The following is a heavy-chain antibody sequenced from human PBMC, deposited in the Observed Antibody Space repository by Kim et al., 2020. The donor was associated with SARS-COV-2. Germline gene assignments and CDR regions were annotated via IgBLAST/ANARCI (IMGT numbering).Heavy chain of an antibody. CDR2: ISSSSSYK. J-gene: IGHJ6*02. CDR3: ARSSVTMVQTLFRVIGGMDV. Sequence: GGSLRLSCAASGFTFSDYYMSWIRQAPGKGLEWVSYISSSSSYKNYADSVKGRFTISRDNAKNSLYLQMNSLRAEDTAVYYCARSSVTMVQTLFRVIGGMDVWGQGTTVTVSS. V-gene: IGHV3-11*06. CDR1: GFTFSDYY. D-gene: IGHD3-10*01.